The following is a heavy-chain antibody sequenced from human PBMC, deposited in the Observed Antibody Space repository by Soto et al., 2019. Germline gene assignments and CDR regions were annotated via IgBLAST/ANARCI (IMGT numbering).Heavy chain of an antibody. J-gene: IGHJ4*02. CDR3: AGEEKELYRYGGDFYC. V-gene: IGHV4-61*01. CDR2: IYYIGTT. CDR1: DGSVHHGTYY. Sequence: QVQLQESGPGLVKPSETLSLTCSASDGSVHHGTYYWSWMRRRPEKGLEWIGHIYYIGTTNYNPALKSQVTIAVDTSKYPFSMKVTYVTAADKAVYFCAGEEKELYRYGGDFYCGSQGIHVTVS. D-gene: IGHD3-16*02.